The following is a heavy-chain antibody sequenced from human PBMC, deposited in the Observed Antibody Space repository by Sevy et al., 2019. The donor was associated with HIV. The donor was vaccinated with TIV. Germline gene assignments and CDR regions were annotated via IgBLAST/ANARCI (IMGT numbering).Heavy chain of an antibody. J-gene: IGHJ4*02. CDR2: IKKDAGQK. D-gene: IGHD1-7*01. CDR3: ARDDGNYYFDY. Sequence: GGSLRLSCAASGFTFSKYWMSWVRQAPGKGLEWVANIKKDAGQKYYVDSVKGRFTISRDNVKNSLYLQMNSLRAEDNAVNFWARDDGNYYFDYWGQGTLVTVSS. V-gene: IGHV3-7*01. CDR1: GFTFSKYW.